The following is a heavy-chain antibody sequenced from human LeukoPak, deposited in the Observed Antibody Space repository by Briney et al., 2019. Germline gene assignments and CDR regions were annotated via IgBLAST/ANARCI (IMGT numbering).Heavy chain of an antibody. V-gene: IGHV3-30-3*01. Sequence: GGSLRLSCAASGFTFSSYAMHWVRQAPGKGLEWVAVISYDGSNKYYADSVKGRFTISRDNSKNTLYLQMNSLRAEDTAVYYCARAMGYCSSTSCSGGNWFDPWGQGTLVTVSS. D-gene: IGHD2-2*01. CDR1: GFTFSSYA. CDR2: ISYDGSNK. CDR3: ARAMGYCSSTSCSGGNWFDP. J-gene: IGHJ5*02.